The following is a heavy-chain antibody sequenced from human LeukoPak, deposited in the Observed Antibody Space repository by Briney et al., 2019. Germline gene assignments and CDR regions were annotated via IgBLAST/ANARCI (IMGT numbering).Heavy chain of an antibody. V-gene: IGHV4-30-4*08. CDR3: ASLLWFGDKRSFDY. D-gene: IGHD3-10*01. CDR1: GDSSSSGDYF. J-gene: IGHJ4*02. Sequence: SQTLSLTCTVSGDSSSSGDYFWNWIRQPPGKGLEWIGYIYYSGSTNYNPSLKSRVTISVDKSKNQFSLKLSSVTAADTAVYYCASLLWFGDKRSFDYWGQGTLVTVSS. CDR2: IYYSGST.